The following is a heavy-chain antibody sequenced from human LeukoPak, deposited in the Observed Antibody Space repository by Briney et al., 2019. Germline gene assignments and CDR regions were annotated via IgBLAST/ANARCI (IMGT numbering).Heavy chain of an antibody. CDR3: ATLQKYFFDD. Sequence: SETLSLTCTVSGGSISGYYWSWIRQPPGKGLEWIGYIYYSGSTNNNPSLKSRVTLSLDTSKNQFSLRLNSVTAADTAVYYCATLQKYFFDDWGQGTLVTVSS. CDR2: IYYSGST. V-gene: IGHV4-59*08. CDR1: GGSISGYY. J-gene: IGHJ4*02. D-gene: IGHD4-11*01.